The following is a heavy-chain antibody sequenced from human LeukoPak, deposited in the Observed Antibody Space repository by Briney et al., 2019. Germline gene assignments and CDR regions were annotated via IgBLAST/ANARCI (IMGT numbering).Heavy chain of an antibody. V-gene: IGHV1-18*01. J-gene: IGHJ6*02. CDR3: ARVLEWLFYYYYGMDV. CDR1: GYTFTSYG. D-gene: IGHD3-3*01. Sequence: ASVKVSCKASGYTFTSYGISWVRQAPGQGLEWMGWISAYNGNTNYAQKPQGRVTMTTDTSTSTAYMELRSLRSDDTAVYYCARVLEWLFYYYYGMDVWGQGTTVTVSS. CDR2: ISAYNGNT.